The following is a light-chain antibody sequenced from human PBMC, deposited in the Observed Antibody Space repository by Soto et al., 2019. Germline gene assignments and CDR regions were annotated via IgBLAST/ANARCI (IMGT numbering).Light chain of an antibody. CDR1: ENVNGH. Sequence: IQMTQSPNTLSASVGDSAAVTCRASENVNGHLAWYQQKPGKAPKLLIYEASILESGVPSRFSGSGFGTEFTLTINGLLPEDFVTYYCQQYNNWPSFGQGTKVDI. V-gene: IGKV1-5*03. J-gene: IGKJ1*01. CDR3: QQYNNWPS. CDR2: EAS.